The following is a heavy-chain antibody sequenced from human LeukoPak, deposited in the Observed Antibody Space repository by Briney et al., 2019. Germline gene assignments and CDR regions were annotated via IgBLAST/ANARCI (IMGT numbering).Heavy chain of an antibody. D-gene: IGHD6-13*01. CDR2: ISYDGSNK. J-gene: IGHJ4*02. CDR1: GFTFSSYA. CDR3: ARANYLGSCFDY. Sequence: GGSLRLSCAASGFTFSSYAMSWVRQAPGKGLEWVAVISYDGSNKYYADSVKGRFTISRDNSKNTLYLQMNSLRAEDTAVYYCARANYLGSCFDYWGQGTLVTVSS. V-gene: IGHV3-30*03.